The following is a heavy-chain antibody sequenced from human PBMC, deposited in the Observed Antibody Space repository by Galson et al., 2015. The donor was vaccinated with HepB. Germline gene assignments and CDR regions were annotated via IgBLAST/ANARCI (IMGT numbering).Heavy chain of an antibody. J-gene: IGHJ3*02. CDR2: ISSDGSIK. CDR3: ATEGGASGPGDAFDI. V-gene: IGHV3-30*03. CDR1: GFTFSSSG. Sequence: SLRLSCAASGFTFSSSGMHWVRQAPGKGLEWVALISSDGSIKYYADSVKGRFTISRDSSKNTLYLQMNSLRPEDTAIYSCATEGGASGPGDAFDIWGQGTMVTVSS. D-gene: IGHD4/OR15-4a*01.